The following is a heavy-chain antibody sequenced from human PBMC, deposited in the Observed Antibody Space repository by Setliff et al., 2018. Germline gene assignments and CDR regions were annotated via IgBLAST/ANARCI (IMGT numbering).Heavy chain of an antibody. CDR3: RLAHCSNNCEEALDY. CDR2: INHRGST. V-gene: IGHV4-34*01. J-gene: IGHJ4*02. Sequence: SETLSLTCAVYGDSFSDYYWSWIRQPPGKGLEWIEEINHRGSTNYSPSLRSRVTISVDTSKNQFSLKLNSVTAADTAVYYFRLAHCSNNCEEALDYWSQGTLVTVSS. D-gene: IGHD2-2*01. CDR1: GDSFSDYY.